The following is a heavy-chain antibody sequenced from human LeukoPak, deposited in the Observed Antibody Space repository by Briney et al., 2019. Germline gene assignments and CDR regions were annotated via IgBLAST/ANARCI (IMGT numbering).Heavy chain of an antibody. V-gene: IGHV4-4*09. CDR2: IYATGST. J-gene: IGHJ5*02. CDR3: ARHGSVRSPLGP. D-gene: IGHD3-10*01. Sequence: SETLSLTCTVSGGSISSYYWSWIRQPPGKGLEWIGYIYATGSTNYDPSLKSRVTISVDTSKNQFSLNLRSVTAADTAVYYCARHGSVRSPLGPWGQGTLVTVSS. CDR1: GGSISSYY.